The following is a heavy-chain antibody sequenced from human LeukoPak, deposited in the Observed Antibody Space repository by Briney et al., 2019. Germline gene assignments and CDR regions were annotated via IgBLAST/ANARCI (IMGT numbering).Heavy chain of an antibody. D-gene: IGHD3-10*01. CDR2: IDWDDDK. Sequence: ESGPTLVNPTQTLTLTCTFSGFSLSTSGMRVSWIRQPPGKALEWLARIDWDDDKFYSTSLKTRLTISKDTSKNQVVLTMTNMDPVDTATYYCARSTYYSGSGRNYYGMDVWGKGTTVTVSS. CDR3: ARSTYYSGSGRNYYGMDV. V-gene: IGHV2-70*04. CDR1: GFSLSTSGMR. J-gene: IGHJ6*04.